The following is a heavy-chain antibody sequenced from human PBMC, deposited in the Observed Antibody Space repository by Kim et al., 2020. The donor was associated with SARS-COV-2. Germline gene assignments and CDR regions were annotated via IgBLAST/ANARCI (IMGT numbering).Heavy chain of an antibody. J-gene: IGHJ6*03. CDR1: GGSFSGYY. D-gene: IGHD2-2*01. V-gene: IGHV4-34*01. CDR3: ARVRGRYCSSTSCSYYYYMDV. CDR2: INHSGST. Sequence: SETLSLTCAVYGGSFSGYYWSWIRQPPGKGLEWIGEINHSGSTNYNPSLKSRVTISVDTSKNQFSLKLSSVTAADTAVYYCARVRGRYCSSTSCSYYYYMDVWGKGTTVTVSS.